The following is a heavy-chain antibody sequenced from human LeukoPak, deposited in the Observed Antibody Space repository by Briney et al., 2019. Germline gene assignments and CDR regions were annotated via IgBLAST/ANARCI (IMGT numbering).Heavy chain of an antibody. V-gene: IGHV3-30*02. J-gene: IGHJ5*02. CDR3: AKRESTRTSPYWFDH. CDR2: IRYDGSNK. CDR1: GFTFSSYG. D-gene: IGHD2-2*01. Sequence: PGGSLRLSCAASGFTFSSYGMHWVRQAPGKGLEWVAFIRYDGSNKYYADSVKGRFTISRDNSKNTLYLQMNSLRAEDTAVYYCAKRESTRTSPYWFDHWGQGTLVTVSS.